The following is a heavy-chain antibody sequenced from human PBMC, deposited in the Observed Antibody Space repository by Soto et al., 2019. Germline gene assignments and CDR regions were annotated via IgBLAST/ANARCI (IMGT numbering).Heavy chain of an antibody. CDR3: ARGWLPSPNLRFDP. CDR2: LYYSGST. V-gene: IGHV4-61*01. J-gene: IGHJ5*02. CDR1: GGSVSSRNYY. Sequence: SETLSLTCTVSGGSVSSRNYYWSWIRQPPGKGLEWIGYLYYSGSTNYNPSLKSRVTTSADASKNQFSLKLSSVTAADTAVYYCARGWLPSPNLRFDPWGQGILVTVYS. D-gene: IGHD3-22*01.